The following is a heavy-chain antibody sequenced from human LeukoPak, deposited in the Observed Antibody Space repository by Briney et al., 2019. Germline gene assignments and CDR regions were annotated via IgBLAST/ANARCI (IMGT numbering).Heavy chain of an antibody. CDR2: MNPNSGNT. V-gene: IGHV1-8*01. D-gene: IGHD3-3*01. CDR1: GYTFTIYD. CDR3: ARGSEPYDFWSGYYRYYYYYMDV. J-gene: IGHJ6*03. Sequence: ASVTVSCTASGYTFTIYDINWVRQATGQGLEWMGWMNPNSGNTGYAQKFQGRVTMTRNTSISTAYMELSSLRSEDTAVYYCARGSEPYDFWSGYYRYYYYYMDVWGKGTTVTVSS.